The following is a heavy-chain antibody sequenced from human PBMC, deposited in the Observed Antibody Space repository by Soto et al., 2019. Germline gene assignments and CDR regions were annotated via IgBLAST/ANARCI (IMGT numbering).Heavy chain of an antibody. D-gene: IGHD6-13*01. CDR3: AKDQGIAAAGTWFDP. V-gene: IGHV3-23*01. CDR2: ISGSGGST. J-gene: IGHJ5*02. CDR1: GFTFSSYS. Sequence: GGSLRLSCAASGFTFSSYSMNWVRQAPGKGLEWVSAISGSGGSTYYADSVKGRFTISRDNSKNTLYLQMNSLRAEDTAVYYCAKDQGIAAAGTWFDPWGQGTLVTVSS.